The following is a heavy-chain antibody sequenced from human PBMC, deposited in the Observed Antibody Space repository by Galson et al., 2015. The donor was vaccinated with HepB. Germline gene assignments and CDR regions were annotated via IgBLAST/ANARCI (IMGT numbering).Heavy chain of an antibody. V-gene: IGHV1-46*01. D-gene: IGHD3-3*01. CDR1: GYTFTSYY. CDR3: AREQTYYDFWSGYSLGDLDY. Sequence: SVKVSCKASGYTFTSYYMHWVRQAPGQGLEWMGIINPSGGSTSYAQKFQGRVTMTRDTSTSTVYMELSSLRSEDTAVYYCAREQTYYDFWSGYSLGDLDYWGQGTLVTVSS. J-gene: IGHJ4*02. CDR2: INPSGGST.